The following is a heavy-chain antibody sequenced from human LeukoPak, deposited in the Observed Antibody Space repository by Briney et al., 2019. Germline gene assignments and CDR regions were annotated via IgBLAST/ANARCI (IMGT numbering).Heavy chain of an antibody. CDR3: ARVGYYDSSGYPRIFDY. V-gene: IGHV1-3*01. CDR2: INAGNGNT. D-gene: IGHD3-22*01. Sequence: ASVKVSCKASGYTFTGYYMHWVRQAPGQRLEWMGWINAGNGNTKYSQKFQGRVTITRDTSASTAYMELSSLRSEDTAVYYCARVGYYDSSGYPRIFDYWGQGTLVTVSS. CDR1: GYTFTGYY. J-gene: IGHJ4*02.